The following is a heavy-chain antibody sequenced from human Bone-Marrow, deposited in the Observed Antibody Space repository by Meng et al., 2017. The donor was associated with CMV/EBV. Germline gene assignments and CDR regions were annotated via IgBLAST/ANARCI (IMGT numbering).Heavy chain of an antibody. CDR1: GFTFGSFW. Sequence: GESLKISCAASGFTFGSFWMNWVRQAPGKGLEWVANIKKDGSEKYYVDSVKGRFTISRDNSKNSLYLQMNSLRTEDTALYYCAKVVSGSYFVGYFQHWGQGTLVTVSS. CDR3: AKVVSGSYFVGYFQH. V-gene: IGHV3-7*03. J-gene: IGHJ1*01. CDR2: IKKDGSEK. D-gene: IGHD1-26*01.